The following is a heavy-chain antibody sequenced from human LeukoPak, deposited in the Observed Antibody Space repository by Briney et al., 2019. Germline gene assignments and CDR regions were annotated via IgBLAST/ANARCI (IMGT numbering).Heavy chain of an antibody. V-gene: IGHV3-23*01. Sequence: GGSLRLSCAASGFTFSSYGMSWVRQAPGKGLEWVSAISGSGGSTYYADSVKGRFTISRDNAKNSLYLQMNSLRAEDTAVYYCARLIRGYYYYYYYMDVWGKGTTVTISS. CDR2: ISGSGGST. J-gene: IGHJ6*03. CDR1: GFTFSSYG. CDR3: ARLIRGYYYYYYYMDV. D-gene: IGHD5-12*01.